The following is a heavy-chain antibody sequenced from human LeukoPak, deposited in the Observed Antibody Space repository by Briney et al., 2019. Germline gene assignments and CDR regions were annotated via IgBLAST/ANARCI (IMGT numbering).Heavy chain of an antibody. CDR2: ISWNSDRI. V-gene: IGHV3-9*01. J-gene: IGHJ4*02. D-gene: IGHD3-10*01. CDR1: EFTISRCG. Sequence: PGGSLRLSCAASEFTISRCGMSWVRQAPGKGLEWVSGISWNSDRIGYADSVKGRFTISRDNAKNSLYLQMNSLRAEDTALYYCAKDYMVRDFTQLHYWGQGTLVTVSS. CDR3: AKDYMVRDFTQLHY.